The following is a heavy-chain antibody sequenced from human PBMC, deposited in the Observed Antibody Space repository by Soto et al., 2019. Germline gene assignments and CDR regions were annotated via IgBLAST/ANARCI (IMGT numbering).Heavy chain of an antibody. D-gene: IGHD6-19*01. Sequence: ASVKVSCKASGGTSSSYAISWVRQAPGQGLEWMGGIIPIFGTANYAQKFQGRVTITADESTSTAYMELSSLRSEDTAVYYCARAMGYSSGWYRGYFDYWGQGTLVTVSS. CDR1: GGTSSSYA. V-gene: IGHV1-69*13. CDR3: ARAMGYSSGWYRGYFDY. CDR2: IIPIFGTA. J-gene: IGHJ4*02.